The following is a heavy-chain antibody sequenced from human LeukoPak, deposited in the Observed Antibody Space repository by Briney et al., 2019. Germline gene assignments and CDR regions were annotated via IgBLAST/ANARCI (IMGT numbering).Heavy chain of an antibody. CDR3: AGGIAAGGGY. CDR1: GGSFSGYY. J-gene: IGHJ4*02. D-gene: IGHD6-13*01. Sequence: SETLSLTCAVYGGSFSGYYWSWIRQPPGKGLEWIGEINHSGSTNYNPSLKSRVTISVDTSKNQFSLKLISVTAADTSVYYWAGGIAAGGGYWGQGTLVTVSS. CDR2: INHSGST. V-gene: IGHV4-34*01.